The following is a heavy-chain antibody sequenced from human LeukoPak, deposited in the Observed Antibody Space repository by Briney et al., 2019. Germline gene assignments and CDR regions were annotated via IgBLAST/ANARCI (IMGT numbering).Heavy chain of an antibody. V-gene: IGHV4-34*01. D-gene: IGHD3-22*01. Sequence: SETLSLTCAVYGGSFSGYYWSWIRQPPGKGLEWIGEINHSGSTNYNPSLKSRVTISVDMSKNQFSLKLSSVTAADTAVYYCARVSSGYYCYWGQGTLVTVSS. J-gene: IGHJ4*02. CDR3: ARVSSGYYCY. CDR2: INHSGST. CDR1: GGSFSGYY.